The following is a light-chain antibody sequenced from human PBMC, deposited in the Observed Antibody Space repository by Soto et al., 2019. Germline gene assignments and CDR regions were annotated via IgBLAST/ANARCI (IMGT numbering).Light chain of an antibody. CDR3: QQRSNWPSMYT. CDR1: QSVSSY. CDR2: DAS. J-gene: IGKJ2*01. V-gene: IGKV3-11*01. Sequence: ELVLTQSPATLSLSPGERATLSCRASQSVSSYLAWYQQKPGKAPRLLIYDASNRSTGIPARFSCSGSGTDFTLTISSLDPEDFAVYYCQQRSNWPSMYTFGQGTKLEIK.